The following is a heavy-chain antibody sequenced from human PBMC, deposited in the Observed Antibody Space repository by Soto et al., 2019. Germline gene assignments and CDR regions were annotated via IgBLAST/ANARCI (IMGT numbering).Heavy chain of an antibody. V-gene: IGHV1-46*01. CDR2: INPTAGST. Sequence: GASVKVSCKASGYTFISNWIHWVRQAPGQGLEWMGLINPTAGSTNYAQKFQGRVTMTSDTSTSTVYMELSSLTSEDTAVYYCTRDLGVPDDYWGQGTLVTVSS. J-gene: IGHJ4*02. D-gene: IGHD3-3*01. CDR1: GYTFISNW. CDR3: TRDLGVPDDY.